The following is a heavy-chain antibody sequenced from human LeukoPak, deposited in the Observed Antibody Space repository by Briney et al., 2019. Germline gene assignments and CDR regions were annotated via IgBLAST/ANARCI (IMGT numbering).Heavy chain of an antibody. V-gene: IGHV7-4-1*02. CDR1: GYTFTSNA. CDR3: AREDGSFDY. Sequence: GASVKVSCKASGYTFTSNAINWVRQAPGQGLEWMGWINTNSGIPKYAQGFTGRFVFSLDTSVNTAYLQISSLRVEDTAVYYCAREDGSFDYWGQGTLVTVSS. J-gene: IGHJ4*02. D-gene: IGHD3-10*01. CDR2: INTNSGIP.